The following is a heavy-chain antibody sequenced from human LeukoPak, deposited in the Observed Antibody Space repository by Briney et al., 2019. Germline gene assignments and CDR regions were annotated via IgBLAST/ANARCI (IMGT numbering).Heavy chain of an antibody. J-gene: IGHJ6*03. D-gene: IGHD3-16*01. CDR3: ARDLAGKSTIGLYYYYMDV. V-gene: IGHV3-53*01. Sequence: PGGSLRLSCAASGFNVSSKYMSWVRQAPGKGLEWVPVIYSGGTTYHADSVKGRFTISRDNSKNTVYLLMNSLRAEDTAVYYCARDLAGKSTIGLYYYYMDVWGKGTTVTVSS. CDR2: IYSGGTT. CDR1: GFNVSSKY.